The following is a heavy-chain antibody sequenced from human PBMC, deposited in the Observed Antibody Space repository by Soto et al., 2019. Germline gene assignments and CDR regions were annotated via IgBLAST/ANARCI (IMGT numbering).Heavy chain of an antibody. J-gene: IGHJ3*02. Sequence: PSETLSLTCTVSGVSIISYYWILIRPPPGKGLEWIGYISYSGSTNYNPSLKSRVTISVDTSKNQFSLKLNSMTAADTAVYYCARPIRGAPNALDIWGQGTMVTVSS. V-gene: IGHV4-59*08. CDR2: ISYSGST. CDR1: GVSIISYY. D-gene: IGHD1-26*01. CDR3: ARPIRGAPNALDI.